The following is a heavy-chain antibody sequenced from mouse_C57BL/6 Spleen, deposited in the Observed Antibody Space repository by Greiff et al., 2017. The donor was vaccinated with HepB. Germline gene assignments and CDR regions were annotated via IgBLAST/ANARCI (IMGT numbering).Heavy chain of an antibody. Sequence: QVQLQQSGPELVKPGASVKISCKASGYAFSSSWMNWVKQRPGKGLEWIGRIYPGDGDTNYNGKFKGKATLTADKSSSTAYMQLSSLTSEDSAVYFCARSIYYYGSSYAYAMDCWGQGTSVTVSS. J-gene: IGHJ4*01. CDR3: ARSIYYYGSSYAYAMDC. D-gene: IGHD1-1*01. CDR2: IYPGDGDT. V-gene: IGHV1-82*01. CDR1: GYAFSSSW.